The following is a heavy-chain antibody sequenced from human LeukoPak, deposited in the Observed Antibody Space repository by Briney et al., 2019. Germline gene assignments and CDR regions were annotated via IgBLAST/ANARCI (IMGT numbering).Heavy chain of an antibody. J-gene: IGHJ4*02. CDR2: ISGSGGST. CDR3: ALGTKYSGYGGRAFDY. V-gene: IGHV3-23*01. Sequence: GGSLRLSCADSGFTFSSYAMSWVRQAPGKGLEWVSAISGSGGSTYYADSVKGRFTISRDNSKNTLYLQMNSLRAEDTAVYYCALGTKYSGYGGRAFDYWGQGTLVTVSS. CDR1: GFTFSSYA. D-gene: IGHD5-12*01.